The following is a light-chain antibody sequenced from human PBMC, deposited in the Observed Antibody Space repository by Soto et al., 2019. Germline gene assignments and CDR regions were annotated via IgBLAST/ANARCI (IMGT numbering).Light chain of an antibody. J-gene: IGLJ2*01. CDR1: SSIIGTGYD. CDR2: GNS. CDR3: QSYDSNLSVV. V-gene: IGLV1-40*01. Sequence: QSVLTQPPSVSGAPGQRVTISCTGSSSIIGTGYDVHWYQQLPGTAPKLLIYGNSNRPSGVPDRFSGSKSGTSASLAITGLQAEDEADYYCQSYDSNLSVVFGGGTKVTVL.